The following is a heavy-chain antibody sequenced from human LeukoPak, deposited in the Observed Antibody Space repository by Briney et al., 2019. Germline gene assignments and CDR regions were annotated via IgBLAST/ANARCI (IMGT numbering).Heavy chain of an antibody. CDR1: GGSISHYF. CDR3: ARGGLMPYYYDSSGYYYY. CDR2: IFYSGTT. J-gene: IGHJ4*02. D-gene: IGHD3-22*01. Sequence: SQTLSLTCTVSGGSISHYFWNWVRQPPGKGLEWIGYIFYSGTTNYNPSLKSRVTISVDTSKNQFSLKLSSVTAADTAVYYCARGGLMPYYYDSSGYYYYWGQGTLVTVSS. V-gene: IGHV4-59*12.